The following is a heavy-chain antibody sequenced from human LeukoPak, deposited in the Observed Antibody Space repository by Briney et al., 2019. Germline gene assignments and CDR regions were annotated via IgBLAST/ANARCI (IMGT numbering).Heavy chain of an antibody. CDR1: GFTFSSYS. J-gene: IGHJ4*02. V-gene: IGHV3-21*01. CDR3: ARDSAVAGPRPFDY. Sequence: PGGSLRLSCAASGFTFSSYSMNWVRQAPGKGLEWVSSISSSSSYIYYADSVKGRFTISRDNAKSSLYLQMNSLRAVDTAVYYCARDSAVAGPRPFDYWGQGTLVTVSS. CDR2: ISSSSSYI. D-gene: IGHD6-19*01.